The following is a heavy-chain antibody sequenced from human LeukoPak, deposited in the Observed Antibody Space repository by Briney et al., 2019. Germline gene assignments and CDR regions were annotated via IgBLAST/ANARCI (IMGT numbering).Heavy chain of an antibody. D-gene: IGHD2/OR15-2a*01. CDR1: GFTFSIYA. J-gene: IGHJ2*01. Sequence: GGSLRLSCAASGFTFSIYAMSWVRPAPRKGLEWVSGISGSGGSTYYADSVKGRFTISRDNSKNALYLQMNSLRAEDPAVYYCARDRTTLDWCFDLWGRGTLVTVSS. CDR3: ARDRTTLDWCFDL. CDR2: ISGSGGST. V-gene: IGHV3-23*01.